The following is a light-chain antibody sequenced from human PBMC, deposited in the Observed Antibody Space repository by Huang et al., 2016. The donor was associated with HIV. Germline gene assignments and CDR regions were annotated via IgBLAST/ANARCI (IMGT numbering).Light chain of an antibody. CDR2: GVS. J-gene: IGKJ1*01. CDR1: QRLPSQ. CDR3: QQYNDWPLT. V-gene: IGKV3-15*01. Sequence: EIVMTQPPATLSVSPGERVTLSCRASQRLPSQLAWYQQKRGQAPRLLIYGVSTRATGIPARFSGSGSGTDFTLTISSLQSEDFATYYCQQYNDWPLTFGRGTEVEIK.